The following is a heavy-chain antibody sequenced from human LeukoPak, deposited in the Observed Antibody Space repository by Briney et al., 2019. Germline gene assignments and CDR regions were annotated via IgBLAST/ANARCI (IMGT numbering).Heavy chain of an antibody. CDR2: IYNSGST. J-gene: IGHJ4*02. CDR3: ARGLGVAEDPADY. Sequence: PSETLSLTCTVSGGSISSSSYYWGWIRQPPGKGLEWIGSIYNSGSTYYNPSLKSRVTLSVDTSKNQFSLKLSSVTAADTAVYYCARGLGVAEDPADYWGQGTLVTVSS. V-gene: IGHV4-39*01. CDR1: GGSISSSSYY. D-gene: IGHD6-19*01.